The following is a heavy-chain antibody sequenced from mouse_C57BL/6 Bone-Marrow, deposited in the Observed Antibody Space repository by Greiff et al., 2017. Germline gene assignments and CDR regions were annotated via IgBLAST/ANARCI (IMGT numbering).Heavy chain of an antibody. D-gene: IGHD1-1*02. CDR1: GYTFTSYW. CDR2: IDPSDSYT. CDR3: ARRWDMDY. V-gene: IGHV1-50*01. J-gene: IGHJ4*01. Sequence: QVQLQQPGAELVKPGASVKLSCKASGYTFTSYWMQWVKQRPGQGLEWIGEIDPSDSYTNYNQKFKGKATLTVDTSSSTAYMQLSSLTSEDSAVYYCARRWDMDYWVQGTSVTVSA.